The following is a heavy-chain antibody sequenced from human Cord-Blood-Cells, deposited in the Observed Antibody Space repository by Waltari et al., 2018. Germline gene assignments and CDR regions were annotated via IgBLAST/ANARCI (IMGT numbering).Heavy chain of an antibody. D-gene: IGHD3-22*01. CDR1: GGSISSSSYY. J-gene: IGHJ4*02. Sequence: QLQLQESGPGLVKPSENLSLTCTVSGGSISSSSYYWGWIRPPPGKGLEWIGSIYYSGSTYYNPSLKSRVTISVDTSKNQFSLKLSSVTTADTAVYYCARLTYDSSGYFIDYWGQGTLVTVSS. CDR2: IYYSGST. V-gene: IGHV4-39*01. CDR3: ARLTYDSSGYFIDY.